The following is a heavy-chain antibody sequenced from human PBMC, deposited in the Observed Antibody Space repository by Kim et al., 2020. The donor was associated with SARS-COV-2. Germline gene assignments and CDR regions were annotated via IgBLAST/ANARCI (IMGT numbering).Heavy chain of an antibody. V-gene: IGHV1-18*01. D-gene: IGHD4-17*01. J-gene: IGHJ4*02. CDR1: GYTFTTKA. CDR3: ARDCDYNVDY. CDR2: VNAENGRT. Sequence: ASVKVSCKAYGYTFTTKAFSWVRRAPGQGLEWLGWVNAENGRTNYARKFQGRLAVTTDASTTTAYMELRSLQSDDTAVYYCARDCDYNVDYWGQGTLVTV.